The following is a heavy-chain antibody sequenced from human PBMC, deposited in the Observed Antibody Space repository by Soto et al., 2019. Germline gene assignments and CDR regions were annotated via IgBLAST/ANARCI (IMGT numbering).Heavy chain of an antibody. CDR1: GGTFSSYA. Sequence: QVQLVQSGAEVKKPGSSVKVSCKASGGTFSSYAISWVRQAPGQGLEWMGGIIPIFGTANYAQKFQGRVTIAADESTSTAYMELSSLRSEDRAVYYCARVRVRFLEWLGSEGWGQGTLVTVSS. V-gene: IGHV1-69*12. D-gene: IGHD3-3*01. J-gene: IGHJ4*02. CDR2: IIPIFGTA. CDR3: ARVRVRFLEWLGSEG.